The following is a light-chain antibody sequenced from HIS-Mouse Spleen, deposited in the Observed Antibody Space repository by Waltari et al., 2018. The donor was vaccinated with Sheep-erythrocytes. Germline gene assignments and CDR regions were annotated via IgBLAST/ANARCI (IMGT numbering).Light chain of an antibody. CDR2: DVS. Sequence: QSALTQPASVSGSPGQSITIPCPGPSSAVGGYTYVPWYQQHPGKAPKLMIYDVSNRPSGVSNRFSGSKSGNTASLTVSGLQAEDEADYYCSSYAGSNNWVFGGGTKLTVL. J-gene: IGLJ3*02. V-gene: IGLV2-14*03. CDR1: SSAVGGYTY. CDR3: SSYAGSNNWV.